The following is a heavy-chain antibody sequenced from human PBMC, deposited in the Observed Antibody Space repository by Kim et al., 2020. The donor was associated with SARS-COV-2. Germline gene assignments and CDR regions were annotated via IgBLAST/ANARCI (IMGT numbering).Heavy chain of an antibody. V-gene: IGHV3-33*06. CDR2: IWYDGSNK. CDR3: AKDSGAAAGYESDSRYYGMDV. Sequence: GGSLRLSCAASGFTFSSYGMHWVRQAPGKGLEWVAVIWYDGSNKYYADSVKGRFTISRDNSKNTLYLQMNSLRAEDTAVYYCAKDSGAAAGYESDSRYYGMDVWGQGTTVTVCS. D-gene: IGHD6-13*01. J-gene: IGHJ6*02. CDR1: GFTFSSYG.